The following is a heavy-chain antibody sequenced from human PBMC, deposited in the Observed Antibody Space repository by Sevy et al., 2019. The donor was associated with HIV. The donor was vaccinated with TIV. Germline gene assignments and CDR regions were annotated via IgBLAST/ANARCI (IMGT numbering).Heavy chain of an antibody. D-gene: IGHD3-9*01. CDR2: IIPIFGTA. CDR1: GGTFSSYA. Sequence: ASVKVSCKASGGTFSSYAISWVRQAPGQGLEWMGRIIPIFGTANYAQKFQGRVTITADESTSTAYMELSSLRSEDTAVYYCARGRSVLRYLDWPFMDVWGKGTTVTVSS. CDR3: ARGRSVLRYLDWPFMDV. J-gene: IGHJ6*03. V-gene: IGHV1-69*13.